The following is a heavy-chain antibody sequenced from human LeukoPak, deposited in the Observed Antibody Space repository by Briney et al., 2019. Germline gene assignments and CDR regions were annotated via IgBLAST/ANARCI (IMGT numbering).Heavy chain of an antibody. V-gene: IGHV1-18*01. J-gene: IGHJ6*03. CDR1: GYTFTSYD. CDR3: ARDPPRTPPYSGSYVDYYYYMDV. CDR2: ISAYDGYT. Sequence: ASVKVSCKASGYTFTSYDINWVRQAPGQGLEWMGWISAYDGYTNHAQKFQGRVTMTTDVSTSTAYMELRSLRSDDTAVYYCARDPPRTPPYSGSYVDYYYYMDVWGKGTTVTVSS. D-gene: IGHD1-26*01.